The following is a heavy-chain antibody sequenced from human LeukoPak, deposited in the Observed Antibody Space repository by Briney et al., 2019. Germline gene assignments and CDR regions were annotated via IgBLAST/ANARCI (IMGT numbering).Heavy chain of an antibody. CDR1: GFTVSSTY. CDR3: ARAPNWRFDY. D-gene: IGHD1-1*01. V-gene: IGHV3-53*01. CDR2: IYSDGST. Sequence: PGGSLRLSCAASGFTVSSTYMYWVRQAPGKGLEWVSVIYSDGSTYYADSVKGRFTISRDDSKNTLYLQMNSLRAEDTAVYYCARAPNWRFDYWGQGTLVTVSS. J-gene: IGHJ4*02.